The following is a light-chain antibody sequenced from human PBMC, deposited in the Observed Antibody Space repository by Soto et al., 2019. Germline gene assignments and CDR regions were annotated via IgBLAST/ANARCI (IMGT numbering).Light chain of an antibody. Sequence: ILMTQYPATLSVSPGERATLSCRASQSAKNNLSWYWQKPGQAARLLIYGASARATGIPARFSGSGSGTEFTLTISSLQSEDFAVYYCQQYNNWPLTFGVGTKVEIK. J-gene: IGKJ4*02. CDR1: QSAKNN. V-gene: IGKV3-15*01. CDR2: GAS. CDR3: QQYNNWPLT.